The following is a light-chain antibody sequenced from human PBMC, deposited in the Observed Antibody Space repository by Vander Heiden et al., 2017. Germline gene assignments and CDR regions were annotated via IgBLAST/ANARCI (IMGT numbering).Light chain of an antibody. CDR2: DVS. CDR1: SSDVGGYNY. J-gene: IGLJ2*01. CDR3: TSYTSRTTWV. V-gene: IGLV2-14*03. Sequence: QSALTHPASVSGSPGQSITTSCTGTSSDVGGYNYVSWYQQHPGKAPKVMIYDVSNRPSGVSNRFSGSKSGNTASLTISGLQAEDEADYYCTSYTSRTTWVFGGGTKLTVL.